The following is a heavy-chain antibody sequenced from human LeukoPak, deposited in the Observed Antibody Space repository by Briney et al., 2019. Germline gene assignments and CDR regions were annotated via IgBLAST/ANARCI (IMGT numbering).Heavy chain of an antibody. V-gene: IGHV4-34*01. J-gene: IGHJ5*02. D-gene: IGHD2-2*01. CDR1: GGSFSGYY. CDR3: ARISSGYCSSTSCYVRWRQQHTNWFDP. CDR2: INHSGST. Sequence: SETLSLTCAVYGGSFSGYYWSWIRQPPGKGLEWIGEINHSGSTNYNPSLKSRVTISVDTSKNQFSLKLSSVTAADTAVYYCARISSGYCSSTSCYVRWRQQHTNWFDPWGQGTLVTVSS.